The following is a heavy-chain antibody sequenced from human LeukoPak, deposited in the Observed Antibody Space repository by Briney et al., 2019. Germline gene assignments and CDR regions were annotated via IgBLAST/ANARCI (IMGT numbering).Heavy chain of an antibody. D-gene: IGHD6-19*01. V-gene: IGHV1-46*01. Sequence: ASVKVSCKASGYTFTSYYMHWVRQAPGQGLEWMVIINPSGGNTSYAQKFQGRVTLTRDTSTSTVYMELSSLRSDDTAVYYCARGRHDSGWFNHFDYWGQGTLVTVSS. J-gene: IGHJ4*02. CDR2: INPSGGNT. CDR1: GYTFTSYY. CDR3: ARGRHDSGWFNHFDY.